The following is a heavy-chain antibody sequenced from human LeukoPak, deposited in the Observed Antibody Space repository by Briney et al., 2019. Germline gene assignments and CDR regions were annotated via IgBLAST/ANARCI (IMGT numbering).Heavy chain of an antibody. CDR1: GYTFTGYY. Sequence: ASVKVSCKASGYTFTGYYMHWVRQAPGQGLEWMGWINPNSGGTNYAQKFQGRVTMTRDTSISTAYMELSRLRSDDTAVYYRARQYQLLSWFDPWGQGTLVTVSS. CDR3: ARQYQLLSWFDP. D-gene: IGHD2-2*01. CDR2: INPNSGGT. J-gene: IGHJ5*02. V-gene: IGHV1-2*02.